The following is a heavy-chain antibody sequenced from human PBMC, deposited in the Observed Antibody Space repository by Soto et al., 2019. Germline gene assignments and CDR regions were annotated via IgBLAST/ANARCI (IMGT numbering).Heavy chain of an antibody. CDR1: GGSFSGYY. CDR2: INHSGST. J-gene: IGHJ3*02. CDR3: ARGHRNWNHKGAFDI. D-gene: IGHD1-20*01. V-gene: IGHV4-34*01. Sequence: SETLSLTCAVYGGSFSGYYWSWIRQPPGKGLEWIGEINHSGSTNYNPSLKSRVTISVDTSKNQFSLKLSSVTAADTAVYYCARGHRNWNHKGAFDIWGQGTMVTVSS.